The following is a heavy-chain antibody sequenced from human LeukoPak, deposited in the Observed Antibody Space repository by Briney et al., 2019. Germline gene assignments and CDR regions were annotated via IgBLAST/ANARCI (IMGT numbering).Heavy chain of an antibody. J-gene: IGHJ4*02. D-gene: IGHD3-16*01. CDR2: IRSKANSYAT. Sequence: GSLSLSCAASGFTFSGSAMHWVRQASGKGLEWVGRIRSKANSYATAYAASVKGRFTISRDDSKNTAYLQMNSLKTEDTAVYYCTMSWGSGDYWGQGTLVTVSS. CDR3: TMSWGSGDY. V-gene: IGHV3-73*01. CDR1: GFTFSGSA.